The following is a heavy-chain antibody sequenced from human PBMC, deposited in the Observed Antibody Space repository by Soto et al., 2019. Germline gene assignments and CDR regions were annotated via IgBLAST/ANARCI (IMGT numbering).Heavy chain of an antibody. CDR1: GFTFNDYA. D-gene: IGHD4-17*01. Sequence: QVHLVESGGGGVQPGRSKRLSCVVSGFTFNDYAIHWVRQAPGKGLEWVAVISFDGTKKYYSDSVKGRFTISRDNLKNTLYLQMNNLRVEDAALYFCAREDDYGYRYINYGLDVWGQGTTVTVSS. CDR2: ISFDGTKK. V-gene: IGHV3-30*03. J-gene: IGHJ6*02. CDR3: AREDDYGYRYINYGLDV.